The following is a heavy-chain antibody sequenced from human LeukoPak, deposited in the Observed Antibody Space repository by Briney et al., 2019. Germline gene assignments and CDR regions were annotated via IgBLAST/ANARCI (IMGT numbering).Heavy chain of an antibody. CDR2: ITGDSAYI. J-gene: IGHJ4*02. CDR3: ARYGVSSSTSYIYC. D-gene: IGHD2-2*01. CDR1: GFTFSTYA. Sequence: PGGSLRLSCAASGFTFSTYAMNWVRHAPGEGLKWVSCITGDSAYIYYADSVKGRFTISRDNAKNSLYLQMNSLRAEDTAVYYCARYGVSSSTSYIYCCGRGTLVTVSS. V-gene: IGHV3-21*01.